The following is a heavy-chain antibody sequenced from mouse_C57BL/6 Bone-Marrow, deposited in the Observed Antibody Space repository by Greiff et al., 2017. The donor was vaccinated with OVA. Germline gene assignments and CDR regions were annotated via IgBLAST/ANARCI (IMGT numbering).Heavy chain of an antibody. CDR2: IDPSDSYT. Sequence: QVQLQQPGAELVLPGASVKLSCKASGYTFTSYWLHWVKQRPGQGLEWIGEIDPSDSYTNYNQKFPGTSTLTVDKSSTTAYLQISSLTSEDSAVYYCGYGSSYGYYAMDYWGQGTSVTVSS. D-gene: IGHD1-1*01. CDR1: GYTFTSYW. CDR3: GYGSSYGYYAMDY. J-gene: IGHJ4*01. V-gene: IGHV1-69*01.